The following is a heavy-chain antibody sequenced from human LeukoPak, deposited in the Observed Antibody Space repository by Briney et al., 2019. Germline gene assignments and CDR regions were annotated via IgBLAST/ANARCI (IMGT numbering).Heavy chain of an antibody. Sequence: GASVKVSCKASGYTFTSYGISWVRQAPGQGLEWMGWISAYNGNTNYAQKLQGRVTMTTDTSTSTAYMELRSLRSDDTAVYYCARDLRDIVVVPAAIRPYYGMDVWGQGTTATVSS. D-gene: IGHD2-2*02. CDR2: ISAYNGNT. CDR3: ARDLRDIVVVPAAIRPYYGMDV. V-gene: IGHV1-18*01. CDR1: GYTFTSYG. J-gene: IGHJ6*02.